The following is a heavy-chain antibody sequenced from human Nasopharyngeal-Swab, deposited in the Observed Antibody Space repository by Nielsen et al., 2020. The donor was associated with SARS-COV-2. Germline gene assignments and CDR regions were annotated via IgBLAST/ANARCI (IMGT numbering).Heavy chain of an antibody. J-gene: IGHJ4*02. D-gene: IGHD2-15*01. CDR2: ISYDGNYK. CDR3: AAGSDY. Sequence: GESLKISCTASGFTLRTYVMYWVRQAPGMGLEWVASISYDGNYKSYADSVKGRFTISRDDSENTLYLQMNSLKTEDTAVYHCAAGSDYWGQGTLVTVSS. CDR1: GFTLRTYV. V-gene: IGHV3-30-3*01.